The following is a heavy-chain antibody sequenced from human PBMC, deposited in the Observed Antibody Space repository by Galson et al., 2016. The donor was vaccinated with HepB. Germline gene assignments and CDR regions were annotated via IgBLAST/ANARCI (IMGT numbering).Heavy chain of an antibody. CDR1: GFSLNTSGMR. CDR3: ARTGTYCGGDCYYYFDY. V-gene: IGHV2-70*04. D-gene: IGHD2-21*02. J-gene: IGHJ4*02. Sequence: PALVKPTQTLTLTCTFSGFSLNTSGMRVNWIRQPPGKALEWLARIDWDDDKFYNTSLRTRLTISKDTSKNQVVLTTINMDPVDTATYYCARTGTYCGGDCYYYFDYWGQGTLVTVSS. CDR2: IDWDDDK.